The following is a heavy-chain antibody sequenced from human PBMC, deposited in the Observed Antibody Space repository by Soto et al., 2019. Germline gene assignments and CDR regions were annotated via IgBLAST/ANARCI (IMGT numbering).Heavy chain of an antibody. Sequence: QVQLVQSGAEVKKPGASVKVSCKASGYTFTTHGISWVRQVPGQGLEWMGWVRGDNGHTNYAQSLQGRVTMTTDTTTNTAYLEPRSLGSGDPGGFFCGGSFGVCCNGDRLPEGFEPWGQGTLVTVSS. CDR2: VRGDNGHT. D-gene: IGHD3-10*01. J-gene: IGHJ5*02. CDR3: GGSFGVCCNGDRLPEGFEP. CDR1: GYTFTTHG. V-gene: IGHV1-18*01.